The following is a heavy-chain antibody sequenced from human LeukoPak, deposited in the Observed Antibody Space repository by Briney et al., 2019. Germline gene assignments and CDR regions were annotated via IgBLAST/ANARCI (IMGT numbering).Heavy chain of an antibody. CDR1: GYTFTSYA. CDR3: ARGHSSGWPRD. CDR2: INAGNGNT. J-gene: IGHJ4*02. Sequence: ASVKVSCKASGYTFTSYAMHWVRQAPGQRLEWMGWINAGNGNTKYSQKFQGRVTITRDTSASTACMELSSLRSEDTAVYYCARGHSSGWPRDWGQGTLVTVSS. V-gene: IGHV1-3*01. D-gene: IGHD6-19*01.